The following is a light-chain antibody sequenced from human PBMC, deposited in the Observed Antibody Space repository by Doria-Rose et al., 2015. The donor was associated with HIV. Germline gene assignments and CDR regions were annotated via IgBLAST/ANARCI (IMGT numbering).Light chain of an antibody. V-gene: IGKV4-1*01. CDR2: WAS. J-gene: IGKJ3*01. CDR1: QSLLYTSKNY. Sequence: TQSPESLGMSLGERATFNCKSNQSLLYTSKNYLAWYQQKPGQPPKLLIYWASTRQSGVSARFSGSGSGTDFTLTISGLEAEDVAVYYCQQYYDTPSFGPGTTVDIK. CDR3: QQYYDTPS.